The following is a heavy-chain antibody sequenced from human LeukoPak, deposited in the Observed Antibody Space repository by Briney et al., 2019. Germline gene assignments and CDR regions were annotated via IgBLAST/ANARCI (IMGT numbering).Heavy chain of an antibody. V-gene: IGHV3-48*02. J-gene: IGHJ4*02. D-gene: IGHD5-18*01. CDR3: ARGRTALAYFDS. CDR2: ITSGSTTM. Sequence: GGTLRLSCAASGFTFSSYSMYWVRHAPAKGLEWVSYITSGSTTMYYADSVKGRFPISRDNAKNSLFLQMNSLRDEDTAVYFCARGRTALAYFDSWGQGTLVTVSS. CDR1: GFTFSSYS.